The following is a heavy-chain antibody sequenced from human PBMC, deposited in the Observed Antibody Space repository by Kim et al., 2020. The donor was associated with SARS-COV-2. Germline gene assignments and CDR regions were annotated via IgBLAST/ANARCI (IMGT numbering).Heavy chain of an antibody. J-gene: IGHJ5*02. D-gene: IGHD1-26*01. CDR3: VRDGGRDFDP. Sequence: SQTLSLTCAISGDSVSNTSAAWSWIRQSPSRGLEWLGRTYYRTKWYNEYAVSVKSRITIKADTSRNQFSLQLSSVTSEDTGVYYCVRDGGRDFDPWGQGT. V-gene: IGHV6-1*01. CDR1: GDSVSNTSAA. CDR2: TYYRTKWYN.